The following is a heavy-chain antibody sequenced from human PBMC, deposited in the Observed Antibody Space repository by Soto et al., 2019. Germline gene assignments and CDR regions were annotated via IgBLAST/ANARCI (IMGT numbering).Heavy chain of an antibody. J-gene: IGHJ6*02. CDR2: ISAYNGNT. V-gene: IGHV1-18*04. CDR1: GYTFTSYG. D-gene: IGHD2-2*01. CDR3: ARDNIVVVPAAQPSSYGMDV. Sequence: WASVKVSCKASGYTFTSYGISWVRQAPGQGLEWMGWISAYNGNTNYAQKLQGRVTMTTDTSTSTAYMELRSLRSDDTAVYYCARDNIVVVPAAQPSSYGMDVWGQGTTVTVSS.